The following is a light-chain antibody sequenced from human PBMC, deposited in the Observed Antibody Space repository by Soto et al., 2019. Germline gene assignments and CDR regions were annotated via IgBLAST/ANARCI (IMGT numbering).Light chain of an antibody. CDR1: QSVRSY. CDR3: QQYDTHWT. Sequence: EIVLTQSPATRSLSPGERATLACRASQSVRSYLAWYQQKPGQAPRLLIYDASNRATGIPTRFSGTGSETDFTLTISGLQPDDFAAYYCQQYDTHWTFGQGTKVDIK. J-gene: IGKJ1*01. V-gene: IGKV3-11*01. CDR2: DAS.